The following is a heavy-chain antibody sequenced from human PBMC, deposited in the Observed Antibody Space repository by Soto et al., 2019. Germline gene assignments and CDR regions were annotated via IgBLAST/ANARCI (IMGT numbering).Heavy chain of an antibody. CDR1: GYTFTSYD. V-gene: IGHV1-8*01. CDR3: ASLGGLRHYDSGGGYGMDV. Sequence: ASVKVSCKASGYTFTSYDINWVRQATGQGLEWMGWMNPNSGNTGYAQKFQGRVTMTRNTSISTAYMELSSLRSEDTAVYYCASLGGLRHYDSGGGYGMDVWGQGTTVTVSS. J-gene: IGHJ6*02. CDR2: MNPNSGNT. D-gene: IGHD3-22*01.